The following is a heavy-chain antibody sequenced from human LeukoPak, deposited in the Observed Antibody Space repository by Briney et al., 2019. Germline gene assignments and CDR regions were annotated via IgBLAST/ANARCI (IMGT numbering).Heavy chain of an antibody. CDR3: AKGRATVADTEGDY. V-gene: IGHV3-23*01. J-gene: IGHJ4*02. CDR1: GFTFGTYA. Sequence: PGGSLRLSCAASGFTFGTYAMTWVRQAPGKGLEWVSAISDSGGSTYYADSVKGRFTISRDNPRNTLYLQMNSLRAEDTAVYYCAKGRATVADTEGDYWGQGTLVTVSS. D-gene: IGHD6-19*01. CDR2: ISDSGGST.